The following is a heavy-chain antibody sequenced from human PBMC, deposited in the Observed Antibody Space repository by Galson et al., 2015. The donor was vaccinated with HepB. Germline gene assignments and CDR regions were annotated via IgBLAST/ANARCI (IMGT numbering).Heavy chain of an antibody. Sequence: SVKVSCKASGYTFTSYYMHWVRQAPGQGLEWMGIINPSGGSTGYAQKLQGRVTMTRDTSTSTVYMELSSLRSEDTAVYYCARGGSDDYWFDPWGQGTLVTVSS. CDR2: INPSGGST. J-gene: IGHJ5*02. CDR3: ARGGSDDYWFDP. CDR1: GYTFTSYY. V-gene: IGHV1-46*04. D-gene: IGHD1-26*01.